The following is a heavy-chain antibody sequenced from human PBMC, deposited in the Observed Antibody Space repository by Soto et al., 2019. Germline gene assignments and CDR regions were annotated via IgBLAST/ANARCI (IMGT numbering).Heavy chain of an antibody. CDR1: GGTFSSYA. J-gene: IGHJ4*02. Sequence: ASVKVSCKASGGTFSSYAISWVRQAPGQGLEWMGGIIPIFGTANYAQKFQGRVTISADESTSTAYMELSSLRSEDTAVYYCKTFEELELSSGFDYWGQGTLVTVSS. V-gene: IGHV1-69*13. D-gene: IGHD1-7*01. CDR2: IIPIFGTA. CDR3: KTFEELELSSGFDY.